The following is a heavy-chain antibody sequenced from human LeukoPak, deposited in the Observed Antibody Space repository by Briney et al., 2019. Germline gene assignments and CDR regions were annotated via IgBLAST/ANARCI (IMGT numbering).Heavy chain of an antibody. CDR3: ARGVGSSWYGD. V-gene: IGHV4-30-4*01. CDR1: GGSISSGDYY. D-gene: IGHD6-13*01. CDR2: IYYSGST. Sequence: SQTLSLTCTVSGGSISSGDYYWTWIRQPPGKGLEWIGYIYYSGSTYYNPSLKSRLTISVDTSKKQFSLKLTSVTAADTAVYFCARGVGSSWYGDWGQGNPGHRLL. J-gene: IGHJ4*02.